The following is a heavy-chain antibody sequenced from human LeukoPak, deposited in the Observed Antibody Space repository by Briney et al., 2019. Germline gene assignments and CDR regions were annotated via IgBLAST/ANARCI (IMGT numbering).Heavy chain of an antibody. CDR1: GYTFTSYG. Sequence: GASVKVSCKASGYTFTSYGISWVRQAPGQGLEWMGWISAYNGNTNYAQKLQGRVTMTTDTSTSTAYMELRSLRSDDTAVYYCARTDYYGSGSYYNPYYFDYWGQGTLVTVSS. V-gene: IGHV1-18*01. D-gene: IGHD3-10*01. CDR2: ISAYNGNT. J-gene: IGHJ4*02. CDR3: ARTDYYGSGSYYNPYYFDY.